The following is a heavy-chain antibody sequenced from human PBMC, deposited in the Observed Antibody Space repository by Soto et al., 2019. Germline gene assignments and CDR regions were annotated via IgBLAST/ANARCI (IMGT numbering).Heavy chain of an antibody. Sequence: EVQLLESGGGLVQPGGSLRLSCAASQFTFSYYAMGWVRQAPGKGLEWVSLISGAGGSTNYADSVKGRFAISRDNSENTLYLQMNSLSAEDTAVYYCAKGRPQFDLCDRGTLVIVSS. J-gene: IGHJ2*01. D-gene: IGHD6-6*01. CDR1: QFTFSYYA. CDR2: ISGAGGST. V-gene: IGHV3-23*01. CDR3: AKGRPQFDL.